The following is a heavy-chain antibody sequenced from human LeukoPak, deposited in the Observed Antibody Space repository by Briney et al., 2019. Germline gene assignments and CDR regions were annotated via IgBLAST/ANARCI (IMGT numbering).Heavy chain of an antibody. D-gene: IGHD2-2*01. Sequence: SETLSLTCAVSGGSISSGGYSWSWIRQPPGKGLEWIGYKYYGGSTYHNPSLKSRVTISVDTSKNQFSLELNSVTAADTAVYYCARGYCRSSSCPSFDYWGQGTLVTVSS. CDR2: KYYGGST. J-gene: IGHJ4*02. V-gene: IGHV4-30-2*01. CDR1: GGSISSGGYS. CDR3: ARGYCRSSSCPSFDY.